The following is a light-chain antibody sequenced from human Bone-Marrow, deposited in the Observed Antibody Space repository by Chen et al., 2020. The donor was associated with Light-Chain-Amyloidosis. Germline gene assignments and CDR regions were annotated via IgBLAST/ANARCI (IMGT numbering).Light chain of an antibody. Sequence: TQPPSASGTPRLRVTISCSGNSSNVGGITVNWYQQVPGTAPKLLIYSNNKRPSGVPDRFSGSKSGTSASLAISGLQSEDEADYYCAHWDDSMMGRLFGGGTKLTVL. CDR3: AHWDDSMMGRL. V-gene: IGLV1-44*01. J-gene: IGLJ3*02. CDR1: SSNVGGIT. CDR2: SNN.